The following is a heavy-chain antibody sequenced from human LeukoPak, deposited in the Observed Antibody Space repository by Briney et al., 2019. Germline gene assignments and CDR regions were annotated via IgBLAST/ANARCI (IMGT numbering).Heavy chain of an antibody. Sequence: PGESLRLSCAASGFTFSSYSMNWVRQAPGKGLECVSYISHSSSTIYYADSVKGRFTISRDNAKKSLYLQMNSLRAEDSAVYYCARDRLHYGEYEKTFDYWGQGTLVTVSS. J-gene: IGHJ4*02. D-gene: IGHD4-17*01. CDR3: ARDRLHYGEYEKTFDY. CDR2: ISHSSSTI. V-gene: IGHV3-48*01. CDR1: GFTFSSYS.